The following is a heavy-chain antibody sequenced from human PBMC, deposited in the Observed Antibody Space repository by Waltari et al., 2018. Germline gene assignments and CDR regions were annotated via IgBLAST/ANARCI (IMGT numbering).Heavy chain of an antibody. D-gene: IGHD5-18*01. Sequence: SETLSLTCAVYGGSFSGYYWSWIRQPPGKGLEWIGEINHSGSTNYNPSLKSRVTISVDTSKNQFSLKLSSVTAADTAVYYCARGPLGYYTAMENWAQYFQHWGQGTLVTVSS. V-gene: IGHV4-34*01. CDR1: GGSFSGYY. CDR2: INHSGST. CDR3: ARGPLGYYTAMENWAQYFQH. J-gene: IGHJ1*01.